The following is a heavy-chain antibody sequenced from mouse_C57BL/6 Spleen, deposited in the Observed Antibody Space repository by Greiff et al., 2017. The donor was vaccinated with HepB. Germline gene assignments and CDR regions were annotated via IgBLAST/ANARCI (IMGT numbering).Heavy chain of an antibody. CDR2: IYPGDGDT. Sequence: VQRVESGPELVKPGASVKISCKASGYAFSSSWMNWVKQRPGKGLEWIGRIYPGDGDTNYNGKFKGKATLTADKSSSTAYMQLSSLTSEDSAVYFCARWLLPYYYAMDYWGQGTSVTVSS. J-gene: IGHJ4*01. CDR3: ARWLLPYYYAMDY. V-gene: IGHV1-82*01. CDR1: GYAFSSSW. D-gene: IGHD2-3*01.